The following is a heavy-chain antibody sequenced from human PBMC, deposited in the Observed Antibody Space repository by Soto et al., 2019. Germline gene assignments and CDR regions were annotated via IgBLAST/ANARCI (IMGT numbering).Heavy chain of an antibody. J-gene: IGHJ4*02. CDR1: GFTFSNAW. Sequence: EVQLVESGGGLVKPGGSLRLSCAASGFTFSNAWMNWVRQAPGKGLEWVGRIKSKTDGGTTDYAAPVKGRFTISRDDSKNTLYLQMNSLKTEDTAVYYCTSSHSSSWQSFDYWGQGTLVTVSS. D-gene: IGHD6-13*01. CDR3: TSSHSSSWQSFDY. CDR2: IKSKTDGGTT. V-gene: IGHV3-15*07.